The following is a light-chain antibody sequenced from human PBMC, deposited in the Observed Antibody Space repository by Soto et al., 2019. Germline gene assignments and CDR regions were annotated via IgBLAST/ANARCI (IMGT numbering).Light chain of an antibody. Sequence: QSALTQPASVPGSPGQSITISCTGTSSDVGGYNYVSWYQHHPGKAHKLMIYDVSNRPSGVSNRFSGSKSGNTASLIISGLQAEDEADYYCSSYTSSSTLSTYVFGTGTKVTVL. V-gene: IGLV2-14*03. CDR2: DVS. CDR3: SSYTSSSTLSTYV. CDR1: SSDVGGYNY. J-gene: IGLJ1*01.